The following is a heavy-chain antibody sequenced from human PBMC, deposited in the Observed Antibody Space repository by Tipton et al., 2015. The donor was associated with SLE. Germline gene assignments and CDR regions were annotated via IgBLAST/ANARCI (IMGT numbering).Heavy chain of an antibody. V-gene: IGHV3-9*01. Sequence: SLRLSCAASGFTFSSYAMSWVRQAPGKGLEWVSGISWNSVDIGYADSVKGRFTISRDNAKNSLYLQMNSVRAEDTALYYCARDWGDAGDYYFDYWGQGTLVTVSS. J-gene: IGHJ4*02. D-gene: IGHD4-17*01. CDR1: GFTFSSYA. CDR2: ISWNSVDI. CDR3: ARDWGDAGDYYFDY.